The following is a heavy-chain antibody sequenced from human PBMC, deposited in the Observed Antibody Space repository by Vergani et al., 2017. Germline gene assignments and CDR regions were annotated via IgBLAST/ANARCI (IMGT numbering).Heavy chain of an antibody. Sequence: QVQLVESGGGVVQPGRSLRLSCAASGFTFSSYAMHWVRQAPGKGLEWVAVISYDGSNKYYADSVKGRFTISRDNSKNTLYLQMNSLRAEDTAVYYCARDDRGGYFDYWGQGTLVTVSS. CDR2: ISYDGSNK. CDR1: GFTFSSYA. V-gene: IGHV3-30-3*01. J-gene: IGHJ4*02. CDR3: ARDDRGGYFDY.